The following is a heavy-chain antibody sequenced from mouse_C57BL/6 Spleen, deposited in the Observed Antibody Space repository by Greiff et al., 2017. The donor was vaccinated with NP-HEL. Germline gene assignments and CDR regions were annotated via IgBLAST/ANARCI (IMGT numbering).Heavy chain of an antibody. CDR1: GYTFTSYD. CDR3: ARSGDSSGYDY. D-gene: IGHD3-2*02. Sequence: VQLQESGPELVKPGASVKLSCKASGYTFTSYDINWVKQRPGQGLEWIGWIYPRDGSTKYNVKFKGKATLTVDTSSTTAYMELHSLTSEDSAVYFCARSGDSSGYDYWGQGTTLTVSS. J-gene: IGHJ2*01. CDR2: IYPRDGST. V-gene: IGHV1-85*01.